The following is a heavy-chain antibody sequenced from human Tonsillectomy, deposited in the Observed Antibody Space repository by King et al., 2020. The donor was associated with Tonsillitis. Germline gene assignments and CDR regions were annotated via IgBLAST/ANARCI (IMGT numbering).Heavy chain of an antibody. CDR3: GGKLPPVESAAIPMHYYYYGMDV. D-gene: IGHD2-2*02. CDR1: GYTFTGYY. CDR2: INPNSGGT. J-gene: IGHJ6*02. V-gene: IGHV1-2*02. Sequence: VQLVESGAEVKKPGASVKVSCKASGYTFTGYYMHWVRQAPGQGLEWMGWINPNSGGTNYAQKFQARVTMTRDTSISTAYMELSSLRPDDTAVYYCGGKLPPVESAAIPMHYYYYGMDVWGQGTTVTVSS.